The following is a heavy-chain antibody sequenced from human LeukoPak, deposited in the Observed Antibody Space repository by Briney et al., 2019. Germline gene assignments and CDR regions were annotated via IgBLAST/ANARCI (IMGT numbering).Heavy chain of an antibody. J-gene: IGHJ4*02. CDR3: ARDRPGEPLEDYFDP. Sequence: SETLSLTCSVSGGSIDRTSSYWGWVRQSPGKGLEWIGSINYVGSTYYNPSLKSRVTMSLDTSENQFSLMLSSVTAADTAVYFCARDRPGEPLEDYFDPWGQGTLVTVSS. V-gene: IGHV4-39*07. CDR2: INYVGST. D-gene: IGHD1-14*01. CDR1: GGSIDRTSSY.